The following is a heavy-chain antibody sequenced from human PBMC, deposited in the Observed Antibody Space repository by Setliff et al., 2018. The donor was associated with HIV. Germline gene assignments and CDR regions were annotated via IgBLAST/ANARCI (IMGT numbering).Heavy chain of an antibody. V-gene: IGHV3-74*01. CDR2: IDNYGSIT. Sequence: PGGSLRLSCAASGFTFSNNWMAWVRLAPGKGLLWVSRIDNYGSITNYADSVKGRFTISRDNAKNSLYLQMNSLRAEGTAVYYCARAVHSGWYYFDYWGQGTLVTVSS. CDR1: GFTFSNNW. D-gene: IGHD6-19*01. CDR3: ARAVHSGWYYFDY. J-gene: IGHJ4*02.